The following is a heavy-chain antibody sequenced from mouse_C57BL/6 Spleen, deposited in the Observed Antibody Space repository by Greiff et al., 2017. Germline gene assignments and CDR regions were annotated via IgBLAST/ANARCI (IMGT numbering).Heavy chain of an antibody. CDR2: ISGGGGNT. CDR3: AIYYYGSTFDY. D-gene: IGHD1-1*01. Sequence: EVHLVDSGGGLVKPGGSLQLSCAASGFTFSSYTMSWVRQTPEKRLEWVATISGGGGNTYYPDSVKGRFTISRDNAKNTLYLQMSSLRSEDTALYYCAIYYYGSTFDYWGQGTTLTVSS. J-gene: IGHJ2*01. CDR1: GFTFSSYT. V-gene: IGHV5-9*01.